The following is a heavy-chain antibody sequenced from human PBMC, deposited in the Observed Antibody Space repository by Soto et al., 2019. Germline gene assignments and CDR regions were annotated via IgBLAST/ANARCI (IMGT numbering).Heavy chain of an antibody. CDR3: AKGGSSTSPYHYAMDV. CDR2: ISDSGGST. Sequence: LRLSCAASGFTFSSCAMSWVRQAPGKGLEWVSAISDSGGSTYYAESVKGRFTISRDNSKNTLYLQMNSLRAEDTAVYYCAKGGSSTSPYHYAMDVWGQGTTVTVSS. J-gene: IGHJ6*02. V-gene: IGHV3-23*01. D-gene: IGHD2-2*01. CDR1: GFTFSSCA.